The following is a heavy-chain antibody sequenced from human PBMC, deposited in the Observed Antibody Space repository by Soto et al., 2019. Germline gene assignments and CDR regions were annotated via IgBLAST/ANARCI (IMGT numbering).Heavy chain of an antibody. CDR3: AREGIAAHHWFDP. J-gene: IGHJ5*02. CDR1: GGSVSSGSYY. V-gene: IGHV4-61*01. Sequence: QVQLQESGPGLVKPSETLSLTCTVSGGSVSSGSYYWSWIRQPPGKGLEWIGYIYYSGSTNYNPSLTSRVTISVDTSKNQFSLKLSSVTAADTAVYYCAREGIAAHHWFDPWGQGTLVTVSS. CDR2: IYYSGST. D-gene: IGHD6-13*01.